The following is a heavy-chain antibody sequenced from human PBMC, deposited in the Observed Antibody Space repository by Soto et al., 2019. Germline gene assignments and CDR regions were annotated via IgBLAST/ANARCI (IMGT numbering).Heavy chain of an antibody. Sequence: QVQLVQSGAEVRQPGASVKVSCKTSGYTFTDLDINWVRQATGQGLEWMGWMHPTSGDTGYAQKFQGRVTITADESTSTAYMELSSLRSEDTAVYYCAIRGYSGYDHYWGQGTLVTVSS. V-gene: IGHV1-8*01. CDR3: AIRGYSGYDHY. D-gene: IGHD5-12*01. J-gene: IGHJ4*02. CDR2: MHPTSGDT. CDR1: GYTFTDLD.